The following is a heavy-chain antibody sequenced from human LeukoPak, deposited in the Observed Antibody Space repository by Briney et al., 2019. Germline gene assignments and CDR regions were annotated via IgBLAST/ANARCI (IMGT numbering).Heavy chain of an antibody. CDR1: GFTFNSYE. J-gene: IGHJ4*02. CDR3: AREIVSAVAGNFDY. CDR2: ISSSGSTR. D-gene: IGHD6-19*01. V-gene: IGHV3-48*03. Sequence: GGSLRLSCAASGFTFNSYEMNWVRQAPGKGLGWVSYISSSGSTRTYADSVKGRFTISRDNGKNSLYLEMNSLRAEDTAVYYCAREIVSAVAGNFDYWGQGTLVTVSS.